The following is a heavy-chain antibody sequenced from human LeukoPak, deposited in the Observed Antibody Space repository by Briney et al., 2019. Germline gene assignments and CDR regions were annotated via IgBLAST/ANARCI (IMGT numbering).Heavy chain of an antibody. V-gene: IGHV3-9*01. CDR3: AKDKRVVRRVIGLYYYYYGMDV. J-gene: IGHJ6*02. CDR1: GFTFDDYA. D-gene: IGHD3-10*01. CDR2: ISWNSGSI. Sequence: GGSLRLSCAASGFTFDDYAMHWVRQAPGKGLEWVSGISWNSGSIGYADSVKGRFTISRDNAKNSLYLQMNSLRAEDTALYYRAKDKRVVRRVIGLYYYYYGMDVWGQGTTVTVSS.